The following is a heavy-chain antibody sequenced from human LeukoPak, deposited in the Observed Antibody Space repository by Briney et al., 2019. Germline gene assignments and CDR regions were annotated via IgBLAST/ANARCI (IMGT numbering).Heavy chain of an antibody. CDR1: GFTFSSYA. CDR3: ARGGDFWSGWDAFDI. CDR2: ISTNGDST. V-gene: IGHV3-64*04. J-gene: IGHJ3*02. Sequence: GGSLRLSCAASGFTFSSYAMHWVRQAPGKGLEYVAAISTNGDSTYYADSVKGRFTISRDNSKNTLYLQMNSLRAEDTAVYYCARGGDFWSGWDAFDIWGQGTMVTVSS. D-gene: IGHD3-3*01.